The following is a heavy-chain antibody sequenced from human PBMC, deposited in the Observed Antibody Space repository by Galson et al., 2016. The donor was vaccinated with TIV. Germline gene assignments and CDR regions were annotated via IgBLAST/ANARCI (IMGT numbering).Heavy chain of an antibody. CDR2: INTDNGDA. CDR1: GYTFSTYA. Sequence: QSGAEVKKPGASVKVSCKASGYTFSTYAKHWVRQAPGQRLEWMGWINTDNGDAEFSQKFQGRVTITRDTSASTAYMELSSLTSEDTAVYFCARGGYNYGPRRLFVDYWGQGTLVTVSS. V-gene: IGHV1-3*04. D-gene: IGHD5-18*01. CDR3: ARGGYNYGPRRLFVDY. J-gene: IGHJ4*02.